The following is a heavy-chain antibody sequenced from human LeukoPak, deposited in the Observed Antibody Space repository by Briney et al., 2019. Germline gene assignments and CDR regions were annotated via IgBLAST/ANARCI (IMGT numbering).Heavy chain of an antibody. J-gene: IGHJ4*02. CDR3: ARGHIDYPGDY. D-gene: IGHD2-21*01. CDR1: GGSFSGYN. Sequence: SETLSLTCAVYGGSFSGYNWSWIRQPPGKGLEWIGEINHSGSTNYNPSLKSRVTISVDTSKNQFSLKLSSVTAADTAVYYCARGHIDYPGDYWGQGTLVTVSS. CDR2: INHSGST. V-gene: IGHV4-34*01.